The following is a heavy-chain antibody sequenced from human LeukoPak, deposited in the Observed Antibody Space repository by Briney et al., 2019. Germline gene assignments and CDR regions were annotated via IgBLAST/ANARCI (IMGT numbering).Heavy chain of an antibody. Sequence: GGSLRLSCAASEFTFSNYEMHWVRQAPGKGLEWVAYFSRDGSDIYYADSARGRFTISSDNAKNSVVLQMNGLRAEDTAVYYCARGRLIRLEGFFDLWGQGTLVTVSS. V-gene: IGHV3-48*03. CDR1: EFTFSNYE. CDR2: FSRDGSDI. J-gene: IGHJ4*02. CDR3: ARGRLIRLEGFFDL. D-gene: IGHD2-21*01.